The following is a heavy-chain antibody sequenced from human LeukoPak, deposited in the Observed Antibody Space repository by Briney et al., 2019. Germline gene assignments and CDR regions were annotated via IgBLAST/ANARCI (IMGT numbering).Heavy chain of an antibody. V-gene: IGHV4-59*08. D-gene: IGHD3-22*01. Sequence: SETLSLTCTVSGASINNNFWTWIRQPPGKGLEWIGYIYSSGSAKYNPSLKSRVIISGDTSKNQISLNLTSVTAADTAVYFCARHLDYYDTWGHGTLVTVSS. CDR1: GASINNNF. CDR3: ARHLDYYDT. CDR2: IYSSGSA. J-gene: IGHJ4*01.